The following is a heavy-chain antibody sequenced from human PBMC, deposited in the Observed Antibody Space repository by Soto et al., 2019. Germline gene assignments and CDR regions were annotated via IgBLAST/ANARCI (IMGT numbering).Heavy chain of an antibody. Sequence: QVQLVESGGGVVQPVRSLRLSCASSGFTFSNNGMHWVRQAPGKGLEWVAVIWYDGSNEYYADSVKGRFTISSDNSKNTLYLQMNSLRVEDTAVYYCARDGGRGYAYYMDVWGKGATVTVSS. J-gene: IGHJ6*03. V-gene: IGHV3-33*01. CDR2: IWYDGSNE. CDR1: GFTFSNNG. D-gene: IGHD3-16*01. CDR3: ARDGGRGYAYYMDV.